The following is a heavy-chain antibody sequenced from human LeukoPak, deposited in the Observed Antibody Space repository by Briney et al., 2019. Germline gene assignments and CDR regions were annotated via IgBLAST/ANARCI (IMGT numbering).Heavy chain of an antibody. CDR3: ARASGLGPYYYYHGMDV. CDR2: INHSGST. Sequence: SETPSLTCAVYGGSFSGYYWSWIRQPPGKGLEWIGEINHSGSTNYNPSLKSRVTISVDTSKNQFSLKLCSVTAADTAVYYCARASGLGPYYYYHGMDVWGQGTTVTVSS. J-gene: IGHJ6*02. V-gene: IGHV4-34*01. CDR1: GGSFSGYY. D-gene: IGHD1-14*01.